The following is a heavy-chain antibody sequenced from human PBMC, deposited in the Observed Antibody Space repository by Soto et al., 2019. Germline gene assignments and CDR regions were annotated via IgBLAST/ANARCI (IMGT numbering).Heavy chain of an antibody. CDR2: ISYDGSNK. V-gene: IGHV3-30*18. Sequence: QVQLVESGGGVVQPGRSLRLSCAASGFTFSSYGMHWVRQAPGKGLEWVAVISYDGSNKYYADSVKGRFTISRDNSKNLRYLHITRLLDGDRSVYYGAKDDQPLTVIVVVIAFDIWGQGTMVTVSS. CDR1: GFTFSSYG. D-gene: IGHD3-22*01. CDR3: AKDDQPLTVIVVVIAFDI. J-gene: IGHJ3*02.